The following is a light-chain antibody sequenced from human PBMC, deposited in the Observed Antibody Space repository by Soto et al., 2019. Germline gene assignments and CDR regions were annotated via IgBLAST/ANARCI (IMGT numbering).Light chain of an antibody. CDR1: QDIHNY. Sequence: AVLLTQSPSSFSASTGDRATITCRASQDIHNYLAWYQQVPGKAPKLLLYAASILQTGVPSRFSGSGSGTDFTLTIGGLQSEDFATYFCQRYYTYPLTFGQGTTVE. CDR2: AAS. V-gene: IGKV1-8*01. J-gene: IGKJ1*01. CDR3: QRYYTYPLT.